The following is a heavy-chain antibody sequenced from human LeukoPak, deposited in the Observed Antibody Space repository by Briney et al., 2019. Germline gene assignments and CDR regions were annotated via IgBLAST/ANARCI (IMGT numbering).Heavy chain of an antibody. CDR2: IIPIFGTA. V-gene: IGHV1-69*05. CDR1: GGTFSSYA. Sequence: GASAKVSCKASGGTFSSYAISWVRQAPGQGLEWMGGIIPIFGTANYAQKFQGRVTITTDESTSTAYMELSSLRSEDTAVYYCASANYDILTGYSPYYYYMDVWGKGTTVTVSS. CDR3: ASANYDILTGYSPYYYYMDV. J-gene: IGHJ6*03. D-gene: IGHD3-9*01.